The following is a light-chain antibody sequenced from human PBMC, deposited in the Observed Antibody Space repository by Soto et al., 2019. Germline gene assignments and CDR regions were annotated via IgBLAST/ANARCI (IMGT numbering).Light chain of an antibody. V-gene: IGLV1-51*01. Sequence: QSVMTQPPSGLGAPGQGGTMSCSGAASNIGGNSFSWYRQPPGPAPNLLIYDADKRPSGIPDRFSGSKSGTSATLGITGFQTGDEADHYCGSWDSSLSAYVFGTGTKLTVL. J-gene: IGLJ1*01. CDR3: GSWDSSLSAYV. CDR1: ASNIGGNS. CDR2: DAD.